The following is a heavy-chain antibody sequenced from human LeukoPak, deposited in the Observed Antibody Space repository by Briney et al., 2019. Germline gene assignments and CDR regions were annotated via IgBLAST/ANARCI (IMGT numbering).Heavy chain of an antibody. J-gene: IGHJ4*02. D-gene: IGHD5-18*01. CDR1: GDSINSYY. CDR2: TYKSGST. CDR3: ARGGGETYSYGYYFDY. Sequence: SETLSLTCAVSGDSINSYYWSWIRQPPGKGLEWIGYTYKSGSTNYNPSLKSRITISVDTSKNQFSLKLTSVTAADTAVYYCARGGGETYSYGYYFDYWGQGTLVTVSS. V-gene: IGHV4-59*01.